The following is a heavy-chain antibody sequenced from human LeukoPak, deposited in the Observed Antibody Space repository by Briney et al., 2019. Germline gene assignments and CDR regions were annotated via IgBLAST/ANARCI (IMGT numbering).Heavy chain of an antibody. CDR3: AREYSGSLDY. CDR2: IYYSGST. D-gene: IGHD1-26*01. V-gene: IGHV4-59*01. J-gene: IGHJ4*02. Sequence: SETLSLTCTVSGGSISSYYWSWIRQPPGKGLEWIGNIYYSGSTNYNPSLKSRVTISVDTSKNQFSLKLSSVTAADTAVYYCAREYSGSLDYWGQGTLVTVSS. CDR1: GGSISSYY.